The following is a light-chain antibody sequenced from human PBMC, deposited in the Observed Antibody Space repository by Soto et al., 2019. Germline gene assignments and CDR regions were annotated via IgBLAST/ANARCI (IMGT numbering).Light chain of an antibody. CDR2: GAS. CDR1: ETVTSD. V-gene: IGKV3-15*01. Sequence: EVVLTQSPGTLSLSPGERATLSCRASETVTSDYLAWYQQKPGQAPRLLFYGASTRATGVPARFSGSGSGTEFILTISSLQSEDFAVYYCQHYNNWLATFGGGTKVDIK. CDR3: QHYNNWLAT. J-gene: IGKJ4*01.